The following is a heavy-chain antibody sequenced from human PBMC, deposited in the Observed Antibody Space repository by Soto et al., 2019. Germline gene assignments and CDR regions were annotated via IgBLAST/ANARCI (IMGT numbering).Heavy chain of an antibody. CDR2: INHSGST. J-gene: IGHJ4*02. CDR1: GGSFSGYY. CDR3: ARGAYYYDSSGYYGTPFGY. V-gene: IGHV4-34*01. Sequence: SETLSLTCAVYGGSFSGYYWSWIRQPPGKGLEWIGEINHSGSTNYNPSLKSRVTISVDTSKNQFSLKLGSVTAADTAVYYCARGAYYYDSSGYYGTPFGYWAQGTLVTVSS. D-gene: IGHD3-22*01.